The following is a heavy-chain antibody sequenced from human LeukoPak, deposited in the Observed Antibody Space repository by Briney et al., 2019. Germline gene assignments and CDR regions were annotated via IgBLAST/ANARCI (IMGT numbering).Heavy chain of an antibody. CDR3: AKTTVVPPDGNFDY. J-gene: IGHJ4*02. V-gene: IGHV3-23*01. CDR1: GFTFSSYA. D-gene: IGHD4-23*01. Sequence: PGGSLRLSCAASGFTFSSYAMSWVRQAPGRGLEWVSAISGSGGSTYYADSVKGRFTISRDNSKNTLYLQMNSLRAEDTAVYYCAKTTVVPPDGNFDYWGQGTLVTVSS. CDR2: ISGSGGST.